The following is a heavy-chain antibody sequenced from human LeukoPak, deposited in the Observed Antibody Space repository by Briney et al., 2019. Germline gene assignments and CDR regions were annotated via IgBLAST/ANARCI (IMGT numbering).Heavy chain of an antibody. CDR2: ISAYNGNT. V-gene: IGHV1-18*01. J-gene: IGHJ4*02. D-gene: IGHD3-16*02. Sequence: ASVKVSCKASGYTFTSYGISWVRQAPGQGLEWMGWISAYNGNTNYAQKLQGRVTMTTDTSTSTAYMELRNLRSDDTAVYYCARDQAGYRPFDYWGQGTLVTVSS. CDR1: GYTFTSYG. CDR3: ARDQAGYRPFDY.